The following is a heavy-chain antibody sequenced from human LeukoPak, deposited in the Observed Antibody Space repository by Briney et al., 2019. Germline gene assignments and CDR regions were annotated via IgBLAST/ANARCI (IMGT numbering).Heavy chain of an antibody. V-gene: IGHV4-34*01. J-gene: IGHJ6*02. CDR3: ARGHDSSGYYYYYGMDV. CDR1: GGSINGSY. CDR2: INHSGST. D-gene: IGHD3-22*01. Sequence: SETLSLTCTVSGGSINGSYWSWIRQPPGKGLEWIGEINHSGSTNYNPSLKSRVTISVDTSKNQFSLKLSSVTAADTAVYYCARGHDSSGYYYYYGMDVWGQGTTVTVSS.